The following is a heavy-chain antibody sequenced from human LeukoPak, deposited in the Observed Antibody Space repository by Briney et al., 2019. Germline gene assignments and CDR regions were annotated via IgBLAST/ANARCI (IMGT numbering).Heavy chain of an antibody. CDR2: IIPIFGTA. Sequence: SVKVSCKASGGTFSSYAISWVRQAPGQGLEWMGGIIPIFGTANYAQKFQGRVTITADESTSTAYMELSSLGSEDTAVYYCARDAGYYDSSGYYYYYGMDVWGQGTTVTVSS. CDR1: GGTFSSYA. J-gene: IGHJ6*02. D-gene: IGHD3-22*01. CDR3: ARDAGYYDSSGYYYYYGMDV. V-gene: IGHV1-69*13.